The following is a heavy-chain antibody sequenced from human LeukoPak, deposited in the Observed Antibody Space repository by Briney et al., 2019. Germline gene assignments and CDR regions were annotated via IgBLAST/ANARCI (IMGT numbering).Heavy chain of an antibody. CDR3: ARSDLLWFGGVKSGFDY. V-gene: IGHV4-59*01. J-gene: IGHJ4*02. Sequence: SETLSLTCTVSGGSISTYYWSWIRQPPGKGLEWIGYVYYSGSTNYSPSLKSRVTISVDTSKNQFSLKLNPVTAADTAVYYCARSDLLWFGGVKSGFDYWGQGTLVTVSS. D-gene: IGHD3-10*01. CDR1: GGSISTYY. CDR2: VYYSGST.